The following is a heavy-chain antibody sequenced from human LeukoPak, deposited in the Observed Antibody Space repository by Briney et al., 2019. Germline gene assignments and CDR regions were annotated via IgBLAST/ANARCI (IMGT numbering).Heavy chain of an antibody. Sequence: GGSLRLSCAASGFTFSTYWMSWVRQAPGKGLEWVANIKEDGSERYHVDSVEGRFTISRDNAKNSLYLQMNSLRADDTAVYYCARDRGVVGNYDYWGQGTLVTVSS. D-gene: IGHD1-26*01. CDR3: ARDRGVVGNYDY. V-gene: IGHV3-7*05. CDR2: IKEDGSER. CDR1: GFTFSTYW. J-gene: IGHJ4*02.